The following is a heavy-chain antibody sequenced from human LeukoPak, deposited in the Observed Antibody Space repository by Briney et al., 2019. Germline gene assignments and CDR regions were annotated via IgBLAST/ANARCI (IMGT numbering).Heavy chain of an antibody. V-gene: IGHV3-23*01. D-gene: IGHD6-19*01. CDR1: GFTFSSYA. CDR2: ISGSGGTT. Sequence: GGSLRLSCAASGFTFSSYAMSWVRQAPGKGLEWVSSISGSGGTTYYADSVKGRFTISRDNSKNTLYLQMNSLRAEDTAVYYCASHGGYSSMDYFDYWGQGTLVTVSS. CDR3: ASHGGYSSMDYFDY. J-gene: IGHJ4*02.